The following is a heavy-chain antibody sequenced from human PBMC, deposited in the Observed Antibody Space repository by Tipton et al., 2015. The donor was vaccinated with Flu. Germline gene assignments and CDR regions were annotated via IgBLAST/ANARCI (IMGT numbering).Heavy chain of an antibody. CDR1: GGSISSYY. J-gene: IGHJ4*02. CDR2: IYYSGST. V-gene: IGHV4-59*12. D-gene: IGHD3-10*01. Sequence: TLSLTCTVSGGSISSYYWSWIRQPPGKGLEWIGYIYYSGSTNYNPSLKSRVTISVDTSKNQFSLKLSSVTAADTAVYYCARGRRYGSGKPRSDYWGQGTLVTVSS. CDR3: ARGRRYGSGKPRSDY.